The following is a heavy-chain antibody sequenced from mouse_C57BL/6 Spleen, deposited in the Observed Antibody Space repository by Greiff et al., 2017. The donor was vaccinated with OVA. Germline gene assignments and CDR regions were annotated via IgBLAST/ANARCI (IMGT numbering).Heavy chain of an antibody. CDR2: IYPGSGNT. J-gene: IGHJ3*01. Sequence: VKLMESGAELVRPGASVKLSCKASGYTFTDYYINWVKQRPGQGLEWIARIYPGSGNTYYNEKFKGKATLTAEKSSSTAYMQLSSLTSEDSAVYFCARYDYDAFAYWGQGTMVTVSA. V-gene: IGHV1-76*01. CDR3: ARYDYDAFAY. CDR1: GYTFTDYY. D-gene: IGHD2-4*01.